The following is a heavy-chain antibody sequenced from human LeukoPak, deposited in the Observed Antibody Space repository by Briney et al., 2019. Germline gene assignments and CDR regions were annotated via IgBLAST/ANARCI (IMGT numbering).Heavy chain of an antibody. D-gene: IGHD2-2*01. Sequence: GESLKISCKGSGYSFTSYWISWVRQMPGKGLEWMGRIDPSDSYTNYSPSFQGHVTITADKSISTAYLQWSSLKASDTAMYYCARRCSSSSCPFEYWGQGTLVTVSS. CDR2: IDPSDSYT. V-gene: IGHV5-10-1*01. CDR3: ARRCSSSSCPFEY. CDR1: GYSFTSYW. J-gene: IGHJ4*02.